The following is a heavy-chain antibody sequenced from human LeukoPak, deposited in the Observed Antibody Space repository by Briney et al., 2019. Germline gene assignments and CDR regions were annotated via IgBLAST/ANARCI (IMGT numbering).Heavy chain of an antibody. J-gene: IGHJ4*02. V-gene: IGHV1-69*05. Sequence: GASVKVSCKASGGTFSSYAISWVRQAPGQGLEWMGRIIPIFGTANYAQKFQGRVTITTDESTSTAYMELSSLRSEDTAVYYCADSSGYYSGYWGQGTLVTVSS. D-gene: IGHD3-22*01. CDR2: IIPIFGTA. CDR1: GGTFSSYA. CDR3: ADSSGYYSGY.